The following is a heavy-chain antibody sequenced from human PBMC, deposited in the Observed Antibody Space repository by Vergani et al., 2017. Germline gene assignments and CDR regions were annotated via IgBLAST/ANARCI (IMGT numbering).Heavy chain of an antibody. D-gene: IGHD3-22*01. J-gene: IGHJ3*02. CDR3: ARPSYDYVSSGWAFDI. Sequence: QVQLQESGPGLVKPSETLSLTCTVSGGSISSYYWSWIRQPPGKGLEWIGYIYYSGSTNYNPSLKSRVTISVDTSKNQFSLKLSSVTAADTAVYYCARPSYDYVSSGWAFDIWGQGTMVTVSS. V-gene: IGHV4-59*01. CDR1: GGSISSYY. CDR2: IYYSGST.